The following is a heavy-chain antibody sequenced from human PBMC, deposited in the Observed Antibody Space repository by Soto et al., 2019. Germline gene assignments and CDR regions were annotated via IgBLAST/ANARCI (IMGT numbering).Heavy chain of an antibody. CDR2: ISYDGAKV. V-gene: IGHV3-30*18. CDR3: AKDLSIVATIQYFDY. D-gene: IGHD5-12*01. CDR1: GFTFSDYG. J-gene: IGHJ4*02. Sequence: QVQLVESGGGVVQPGRSLRLSCAASGFTFSDYGMHWVRQAPGKGLEWVAVISYDGAKVYYAGSVKGRFTISRDSSQNTLYMQMNSLRAEDTAVYYCAKDLSIVATIQYFDYWGQGTLLTVSS.